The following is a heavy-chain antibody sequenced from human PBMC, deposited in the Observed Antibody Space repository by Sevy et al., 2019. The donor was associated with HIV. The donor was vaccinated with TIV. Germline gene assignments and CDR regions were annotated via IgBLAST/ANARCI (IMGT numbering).Heavy chain of an antibody. CDR1: GYTFTGYY. V-gene: IGHV1-2*06. CDR3: ARGITMVRGAPSAFDI. Sequence: ASVKVSCKASGYTFTGYYMHWVRQAPGQRLEWMGRIIPNSGGTNCAQKFQGRVTMTRDTSISTAYMELSRLRSDDTAVYYCARGITMVRGAPSAFDIWGQGTMVTVSS. J-gene: IGHJ3*02. CDR2: IIPNSGGT. D-gene: IGHD3-10*01.